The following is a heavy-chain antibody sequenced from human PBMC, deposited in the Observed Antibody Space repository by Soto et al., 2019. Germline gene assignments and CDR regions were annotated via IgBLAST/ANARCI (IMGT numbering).Heavy chain of an antibody. Sequence: ASVKVSCKASGYTFTSYGISWVRQAPGQGLEWMGWISAYNGNTNYAQKLQGRVTMTTDTSTSTAYMELRSLRSDDTAVYYCARDPPNCSGGSCYSDYWGQGTLVTVSS. V-gene: IGHV1-18*01. J-gene: IGHJ4*02. CDR1: GYTFTSYG. D-gene: IGHD2-15*01. CDR3: ARDPPNCSGGSCYSDY. CDR2: ISAYNGNT.